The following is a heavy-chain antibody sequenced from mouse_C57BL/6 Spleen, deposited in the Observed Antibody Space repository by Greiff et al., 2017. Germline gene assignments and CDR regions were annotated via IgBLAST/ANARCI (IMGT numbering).Heavy chain of an antibody. J-gene: IGHJ3*01. CDR1: GFSLSTSGMG. CDR2: IYWDDDK. CDR3: AREGSSGSAWFAY. V-gene: IGHV8-12*01. D-gene: IGHD3-2*02. Sequence: QVTLKESGPGILQSSQTLSLTCSFSGFSLSTSGMGVSWIRQPSGKGLEWLAHIYWDDDKRYNPSLKSRLTISQDTSRNQVFLKITSVDTADTATYYCAREGSSGSAWFAYWGQGTLVTVSA.